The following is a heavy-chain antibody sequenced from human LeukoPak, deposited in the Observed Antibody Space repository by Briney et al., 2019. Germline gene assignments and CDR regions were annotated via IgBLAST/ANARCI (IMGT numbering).Heavy chain of an antibody. J-gene: IGHJ6*02. CDR2: IYYSGST. CDR1: GGSISSYY. V-gene: IGHV4-59*01. D-gene: IGHD2-21*01. Sequence: KPSETLSLTCTVSGGSISSYYWSWIRQPPGKGLEWIGYIYYSGSTNYNPSLKSRVTISVDTSKNQFSLKLSSVTAADTAVYYCASKYCGGECYAWYYGMDVWGQGTTVTVSS. CDR3: ASKYCGGECYAWYYGMDV.